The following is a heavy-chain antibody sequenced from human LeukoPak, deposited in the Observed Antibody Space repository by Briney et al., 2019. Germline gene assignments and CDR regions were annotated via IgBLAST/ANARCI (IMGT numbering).Heavy chain of an antibody. CDR2: IRYDGSNK. J-gene: IGHJ4*02. Sequence: PGGSLRLSCVASGFTFSSHGMHWVRQAPGKGLEWVAFIRYDGSNKYYADSVKGRFTISRDNSKNTLYLQMNSLRAEDTAVYYCAVLWFGELFVLDYWGQGTLVTVSS. D-gene: IGHD3-10*01. CDR1: GFTFSSHG. V-gene: IGHV3-30*02. CDR3: AVLWFGELFVLDY.